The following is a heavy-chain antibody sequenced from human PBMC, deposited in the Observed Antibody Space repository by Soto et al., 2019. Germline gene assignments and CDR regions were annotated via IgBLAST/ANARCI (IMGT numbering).Heavy chain of an antibody. J-gene: IGHJ4*02. CDR1: GFAFSSYA. CDR2: ISYDGSNK. CDR3: ARDYAPSDCSGGSCSSFAY. V-gene: IGHV3-30-3*01. Sequence: GGSLRLSCAASGFAFSSYAMHWVRQAPGKGLEWVAVISYDGSNKYYADSVKGRFTISRDNSKNTLYLQMNSLRAEDTAVYYCARDYAPSDCSGGSCSSFAYWGQGTLVTV. D-gene: IGHD2-15*01.